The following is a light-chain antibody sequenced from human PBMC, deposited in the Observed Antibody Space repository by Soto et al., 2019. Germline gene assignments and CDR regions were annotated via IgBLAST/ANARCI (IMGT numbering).Light chain of an antibody. CDR2: EVS. V-gene: IGLV2-18*02. J-gene: IGLJ1*01. CDR3: YSFTTSNTYV. CDR1: SSDVGSYNH. Sequence: QSALTQPPSVSGSPGQSVTISCSGTSSDVGSYNHVSWYQQAPGTAPKVMIYEVSNRPSGVPDRFSGSKSGNTAFLTISGLQPEDEADYYCYSFTTSNTYVFGTGTKVTVL.